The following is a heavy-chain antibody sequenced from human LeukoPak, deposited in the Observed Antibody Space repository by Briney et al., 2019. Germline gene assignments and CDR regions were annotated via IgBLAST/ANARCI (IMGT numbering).Heavy chain of an antibody. CDR3: ARGNGSGSYYIYNWFDP. J-gene: IGHJ5*02. V-gene: IGHV4-34*01. Sequence: PSETLSLTCAVYTGSFSGYYWSWIRQPPGKGLEWIGEINHTGSTNYNPSLKSRVTISVDTSKNQFSLKLSSVTAADTAVYYCARGNGSGSYYIYNWFDPWGQGTLVTVSS. CDR2: INHTGST. D-gene: IGHD3-10*01. CDR1: TGSFSGYY.